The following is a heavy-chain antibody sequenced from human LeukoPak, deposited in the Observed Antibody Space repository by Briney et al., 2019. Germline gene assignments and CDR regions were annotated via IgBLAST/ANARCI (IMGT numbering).Heavy chain of an antibody. D-gene: IGHD5-12*01. V-gene: IGHV3-48*01. Sequence: PGGSLRLSCAAPGFTFSSYSMNWVRQAPGKGLEWVSYISSSSSTIYYADSVKGRFTISRDNAKNSLYLQMNSLRAEDTAVYYCARGEGYSGYDLIDYWGQGTLVTVSS. CDR1: GFTFSSYS. CDR3: ARGEGYSGYDLIDY. J-gene: IGHJ4*02. CDR2: ISSSSSTI.